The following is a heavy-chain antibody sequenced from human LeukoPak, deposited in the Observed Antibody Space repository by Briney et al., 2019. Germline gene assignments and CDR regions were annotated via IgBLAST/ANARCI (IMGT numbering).Heavy chain of an antibody. Sequence: GGSLRLSCAASGFTFSSYWMSWVRQAPGKGLEWVANIKQDGSEKYYVDSVKGRFTISRDNAKNSLYLQMNSLRAEDTAVYYCARYTLPSYDSSGMLLDYWGQGTLVTVSS. V-gene: IGHV3-7*01. CDR1: GFTFSSYW. CDR3: ARYTLPSYDSSGMLLDY. CDR2: IKQDGSEK. D-gene: IGHD3-22*01. J-gene: IGHJ4*02.